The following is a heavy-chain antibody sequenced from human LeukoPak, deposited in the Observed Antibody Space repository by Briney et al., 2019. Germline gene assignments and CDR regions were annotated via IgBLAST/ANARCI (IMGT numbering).Heavy chain of an antibody. V-gene: IGHV1-46*03. CDR2: INPRDGST. CDR3: ARVYCSGGSCYEFDF. Sequence: GASVKVSCKAAGYTFTNYYMQWVRQAPGQGLEWMGIINPRDGSTSYAQKFQGRVTVTRDTSTSTVYMELSSLRSEDTAEYYCARVYCSGGSCYEFDFWGQGTLVTVSS. J-gene: IGHJ4*02. CDR1: GYTFTNYY. D-gene: IGHD2-15*01.